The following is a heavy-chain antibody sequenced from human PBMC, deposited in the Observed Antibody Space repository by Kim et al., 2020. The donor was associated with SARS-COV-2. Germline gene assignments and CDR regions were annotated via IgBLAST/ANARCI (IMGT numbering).Heavy chain of an antibody. V-gene: IGHV3-30*04. CDR3: ARDSYDYVWGSYRYGY. Sequence: GGSLRLSCAASGFTFSSYAMHWVRQAPGKGLEWVAVISYDGSNKYYADSVKGRFTISRDNSKNTLYLQMNSLRAEDTAVYYCARDSYDYVWGSYRYGYWGQGTLVTVSS. CDR1: GFTFSSYA. D-gene: IGHD3-16*02. J-gene: IGHJ4*02. CDR2: ISYDGSNK.